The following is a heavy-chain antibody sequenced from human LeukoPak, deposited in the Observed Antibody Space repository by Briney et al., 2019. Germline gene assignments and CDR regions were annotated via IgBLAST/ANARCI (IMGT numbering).Heavy chain of an antibody. V-gene: IGHV4-59*01. CDR1: GGSISSYY. CDR2: IYYSGST. CDR3: ARDERGFDY. J-gene: IGHJ4*02. Sequence: SETLSLTCTVSGGSISSYYWSWLRQPPGKGLEWIGYIYYSGSTNYNPSLKSRVTISVDTSKNQFSLKLSSVTAADTAVYYCARDERGFDYWGQGTLVTVSS.